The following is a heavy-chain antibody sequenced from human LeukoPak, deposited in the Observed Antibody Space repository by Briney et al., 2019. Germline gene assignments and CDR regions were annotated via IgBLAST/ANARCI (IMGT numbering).Heavy chain of an antibody. CDR3: ARDGRCSSTSCYSPYYYYYMDV. D-gene: IGHD2-2*01. V-gene: IGHV1-18*01. J-gene: IGHJ6*03. Sequence: ASVKVSCKASGYTFTSYGISWVRQAPGQGLEWMGWISAYNGNTNYAQKLQGRVTMTTDTSTSTAYMELRSLRSDDTAVYYCARDGRCSSTSCYSPYYYYYMDVWGKGTTVTVSS. CDR1: GYTFTSYG. CDR2: ISAYNGNT.